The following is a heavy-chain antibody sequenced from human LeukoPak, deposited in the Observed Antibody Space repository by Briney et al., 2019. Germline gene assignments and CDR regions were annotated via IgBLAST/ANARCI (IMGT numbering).Heavy chain of an antibody. CDR1: GSTVSSQE. V-gene: IGHV3-48*03. J-gene: IGHJ4*03. CDR3: ASFHDANGRDY. Sequence: GGSQSLFCAASGSTVSSQEMNWVRQAPGKGLEWVAYIATRGSPIYYADSVKGRFTISRDDAKNSFYLQMNSLRVEDTAVYYCASFHDANGRDYWGHGTPLTVSS. CDR2: IATRGSPI. D-gene: IGHD4/OR15-4a*01.